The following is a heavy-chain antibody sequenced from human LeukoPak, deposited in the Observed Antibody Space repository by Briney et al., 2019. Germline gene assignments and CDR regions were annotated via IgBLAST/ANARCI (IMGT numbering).Heavy chain of an antibody. D-gene: IGHD1-26*01. J-gene: IGHJ4*02. V-gene: IGHV3-30*04. CDR3: ARDRSVGYYFDY. CDR1: GFTFSNYA. CDR2: ISYDGSNK. Sequence: GRSLRLSCAASGFTFSNYAMHWVRQAPGKGLEWVAVISYDGSNKYYADSVKGRFTISRDNSKNTLYLQMNSLRAEDTAVYYCARDRSVGYYFDYWGQGTLVTASS.